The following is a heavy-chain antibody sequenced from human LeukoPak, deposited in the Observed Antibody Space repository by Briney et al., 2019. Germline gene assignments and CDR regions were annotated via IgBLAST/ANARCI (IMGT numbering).Heavy chain of an antibody. CDR2: IKSEADGGTT. J-gene: IGHJ4*02. D-gene: IGHD3-10*01. V-gene: IGHV3-15*01. CDR3: STEGLLWGY. Sequence: GGSLRLSCAASGFTFSNAWMSWVRQAPGKGLDWVGRIKSEADGGTTDYAATVKGRFTISRDDSKNTLYLQMNSLKTEDTAVYYCSTEGLLWGYWGQGTLVTVSS. CDR1: GFTFSNAW.